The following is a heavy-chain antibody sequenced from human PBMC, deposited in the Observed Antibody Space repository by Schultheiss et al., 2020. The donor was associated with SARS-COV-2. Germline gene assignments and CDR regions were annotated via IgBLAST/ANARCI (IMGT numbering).Heavy chain of an antibody. V-gene: IGHV3-15*01. CDR3: AKDHRSIAARYDAFDI. CDR2: IKSKTDGGTT. D-gene: IGHD6-6*01. CDR1: GFTFSSYA. Sequence: GGSLRLSCAASGFTFSSYAMSWVRQAPGKGLEWVGRIKSKTDGGTTDYAAPVKGRFTISRDDSKNTLYLQMNSLRAEDTAVYYCAKDHRSIAARYDAFDIWGQGTMVTVSS. J-gene: IGHJ3*02.